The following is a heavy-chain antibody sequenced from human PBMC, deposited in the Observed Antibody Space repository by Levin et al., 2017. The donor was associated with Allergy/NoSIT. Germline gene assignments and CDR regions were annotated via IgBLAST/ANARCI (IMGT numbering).Heavy chain of an antibody. Sequence: SETLSLTCTVSGDSIRSSNYYWGWIRQPPGKGLEWIGSIDYSGSTYYNPSLKSRVTISVDTSKNQFSLKLSSVTAADTGVHFCARHYLDPYSSSSELDYWGQGTLVTVSS. CDR1: GDSIRSSNYY. CDR3: ARHYLDPYSSSSELDY. D-gene: IGHD6-13*01. V-gene: IGHV4-39*01. CDR2: IDYSGST. J-gene: IGHJ4*02.